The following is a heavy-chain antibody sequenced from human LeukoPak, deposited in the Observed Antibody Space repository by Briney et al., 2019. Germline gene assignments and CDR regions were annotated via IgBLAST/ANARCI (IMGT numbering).Heavy chain of an antibody. D-gene: IGHD1-20*01. CDR3: ARGRGLTGTNWFDP. J-gene: IGHJ5*02. CDR2: ISSSSSTI. Sequence: GGSLRLSCAASGFTFSSYSMNWVRQAPGKGLEWVSYISSSSSTIYYADSVKGRFTISRDNAKNSLYLQMNSLRAEDTAVYYCARGRGLTGTNWFDPWGQGTLVTVSS. CDR1: GFTFSSYS. V-gene: IGHV3-48*01.